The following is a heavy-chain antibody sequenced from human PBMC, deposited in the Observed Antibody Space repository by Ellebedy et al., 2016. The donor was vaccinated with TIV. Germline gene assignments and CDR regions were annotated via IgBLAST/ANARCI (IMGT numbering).Heavy chain of an antibody. D-gene: IGHD6-19*01. V-gene: IGHV1-2*02. CDR2: INPDSGGT. CDR3: ARVRRGSGGMDV. Sequence: ASVKVSCKASGYTFTANYVHWVRQAPGQSLEWMGWINPDSGGTNFAQNFQGRVSMTRDASINTVYMQLTRLQSDDTAVYYCARVRRGSGGMDVWGQGTTVTVSS. J-gene: IGHJ6*02. CDR1: GYTFTANY.